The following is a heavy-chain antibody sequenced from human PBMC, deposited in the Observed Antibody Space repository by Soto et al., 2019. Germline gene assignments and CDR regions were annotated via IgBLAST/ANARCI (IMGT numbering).Heavy chain of an antibody. CDR3: ARAALLWFGELLGDWFDP. V-gene: IGHV4-31*03. CDR1: GGSISSGGYY. CDR2: IYYSGST. Sequence: SETLSLTCTVSGGSISSGGYYWSWIRQHPGKGLEWIGYIYYSGSTYYNPSLKSRVTISVDTSKNQFSLKLSSVTAADTAVYYCARAALLWFGELLGDWFDPWGQGTLVTVSS. D-gene: IGHD3-10*01. J-gene: IGHJ5*02.